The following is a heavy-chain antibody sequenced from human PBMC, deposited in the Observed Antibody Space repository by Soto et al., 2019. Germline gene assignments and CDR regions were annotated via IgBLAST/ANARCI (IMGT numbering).Heavy chain of an antibody. CDR3: AREAGTGWYRVADY. V-gene: IGHV3-30*03. Sequence: GGSLTLSCAASVFAFSSSGMDWVRQAPRRGLEWVAVLTYDGYEGVNKHYADSVKGRITISRDNSKNTLSLQMNRLRAEDTAVYYCAREAGTGWYRVADYWGQGTLVTVSS. CDR1: VFAFSSSG. D-gene: IGHD6-19*01. J-gene: IGHJ4*02. CDR2: LTYDGYEGVNK.